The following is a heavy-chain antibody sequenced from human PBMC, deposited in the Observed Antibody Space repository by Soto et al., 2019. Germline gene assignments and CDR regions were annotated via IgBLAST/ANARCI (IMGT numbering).Heavy chain of an antibody. CDR1: GGSISSSSYY. V-gene: IGHV4-39*01. Sequence: SETLSLTCTVSGGSISSSSYYWGWIRQPPGKGLEWIENIYYSGNTYYNPSLKSRVTISLDTSKNQFSLKLSSVTAADTAVYYCARQVKVGYSYGPFDYWGQGTLVTVSS. J-gene: IGHJ4*02. CDR2: IYYSGNT. CDR3: ARQVKVGYSYGPFDY. D-gene: IGHD5-18*01.